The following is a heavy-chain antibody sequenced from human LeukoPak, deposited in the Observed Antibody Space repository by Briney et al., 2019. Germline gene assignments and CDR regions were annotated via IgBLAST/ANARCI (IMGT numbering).Heavy chain of an antibody. CDR1: GGSFSGYY. CDR3: ARRGRLPANRGSVDY. CDR2: INHSGST. D-gene: IGHD5-18*01. Sequence: SETPSLTCAVHGGSFSGYYWSWIRQPPGKGLEWIGEINHSGSTNYNPSLKSRVTISVDTSKNQFSLKLSSVTAADTAVYYCARRGRLPANRGSVDYWGQGTLGTVSS. J-gene: IGHJ4*02. V-gene: IGHV4-34*01.